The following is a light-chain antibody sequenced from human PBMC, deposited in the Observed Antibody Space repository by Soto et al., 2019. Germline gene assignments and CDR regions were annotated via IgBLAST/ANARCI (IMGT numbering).Light chain of an antibody. J-gene: IGKJ1*01. CDR2: KAS. CDR3: QQSYYNPT. CDR1: QSISSW. Sequence: DIQMTQSPSTLSASVGDRVTITCRASQSISSWVAWYQQKPGKGPKLLIYKASHLESGVPSRFNGSGSGTDFTLTISSLQHEDFATYYCQQSYYNPTFGQGTKVDIK. V-gene: IGKV1-5*03.